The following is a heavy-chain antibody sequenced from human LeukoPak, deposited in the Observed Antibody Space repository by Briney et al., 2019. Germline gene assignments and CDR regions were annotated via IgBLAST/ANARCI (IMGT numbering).Heavy chain of an antibody. CDR1: GGSISSSNW. D-gene: IGHD6-19*01. Sequence: PSGTLSLTCAVSGGSISSSNWWSWVRQPPGKRLEWIGEIYHSGNTNYNPSLKSRVTISVDKSKNLFSLKLSSVTAADTAVYYCARISSGWYGEFDYWGQGALVAVSS. CDR3: ARISSGWYGEFDY. V-gene: IGHV4-4*02. J-gene: IGHJ4*02. CDR2: IYHSGNT.